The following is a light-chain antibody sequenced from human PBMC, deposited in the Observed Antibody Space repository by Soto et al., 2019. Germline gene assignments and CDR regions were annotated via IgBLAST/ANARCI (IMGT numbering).Light chain of an antibody. CDR1: QSISSY. Sequence: DIQMTQSPSSLSASVGDRVTITCRASQSISSYLNWYQQKPGKAPNLLIYAASSLQSGVSSRFSGSGSGTDFTLTISSLQPEDFATYYCQQTYSSPRTFGQGPRWIS. CDR3: QQTYSSPRT. J-gene: IGKJ1*01. CDR2: AAS. V-gene: IGKV1-39*01.